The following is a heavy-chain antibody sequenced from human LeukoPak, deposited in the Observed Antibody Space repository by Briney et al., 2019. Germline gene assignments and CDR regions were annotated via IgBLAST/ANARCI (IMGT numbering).Heavy chain of an antibody. V-gene: IGHV3-15*01. J-gene: IGHJ1*01. CDR2: INSKTDGGTT. CDR1: GFTFSNAW. Sequence: GGSLRLSCAASGFTFSNAWMTWVRQAPGKGLEWVGRINSKTDGGTTDYAAPVKGRFTISRDDSENTLYLQMNSRKTEDTAVYYCTTDSQLTIFGVVRLWGQGTLVTVSS. CDR3: TTDSQLTIFGVVRL. D-gene: IGHD3-3*01.